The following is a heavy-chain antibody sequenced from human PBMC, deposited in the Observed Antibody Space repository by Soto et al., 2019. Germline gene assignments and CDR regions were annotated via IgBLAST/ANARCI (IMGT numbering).Heavy chain of an antibody. J-gene: IGHJ4*02. Sequence: EVQLVESGGGLVLPGGSLRLACAASEFSVSDNYMNWVRQAPGKGLEWVAVIFSGGSTNYADSVKGRFTISRLKSENTLHLQMSSLRPEDTAVYFCKSRDYWGRGTLVTVSS. V-gene: IGHV3-53*04. CDR3: KSRDY. CDR2: IFSGGST. CDR1: EFSVSDNY.